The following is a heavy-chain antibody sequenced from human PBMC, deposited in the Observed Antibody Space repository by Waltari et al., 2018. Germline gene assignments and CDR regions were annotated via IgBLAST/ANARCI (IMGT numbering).Heavy chain of an antibody. CDR1: GGSFSSYY. CDR3: ARAPDSGNRTNWFDP. CDR2: INHSGST. D-gene: IGHD4-4*01. Sequence: QVQLQQWGAGLLKPSETLSLTCAVYGGSFSSYYWSWIRQPPGKGLEWLGEINHSGSTNYNPSIKMRVNILVDTSNNQFSRKLSCVTAADTAVYYCARAPDSGNRTNWFDPWGQGTLVTVSS. V-gene: IGHV4-34*01. J-gene: IGHJ5*02.